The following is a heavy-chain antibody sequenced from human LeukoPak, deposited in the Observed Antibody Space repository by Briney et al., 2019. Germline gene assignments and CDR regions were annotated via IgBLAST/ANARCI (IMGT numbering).Heavy chain of an antibody. J-gene: IGHJ4*02. V-gene: IGHV4-59*08. CDR1: GGSISSYY. CDR2: IYYSGST. D-gene: IGHD2-15*01. Sequence: PSETLSLTCTVSGGSISSYYWSWIRQPPGKGLEWIGYIYYSGSTNYNPSLKSRVTISVDTSKNQFSLKLSSVTAADTAVYYCARHVCSGGSCYLDYWGQGTLVTVSS. CDR3: ARHVCSGGSCYLDY.